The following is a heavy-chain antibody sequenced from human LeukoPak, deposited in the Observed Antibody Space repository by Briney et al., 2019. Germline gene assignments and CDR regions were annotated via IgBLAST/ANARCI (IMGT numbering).Heavy chain of an antibody. CDR3: AREWIGNGWSAFDY. CDR2: IWYDGTNE. CDR1: GFTFSTYG. V-gene: IGHV3-33*01. Sequence: GGSLRLSCAASGFTFSTYGMHWVRQAPAKGLEWVALIWYDGTNEHYADSVKGRFTISRDNSKNTLWLQMNSLGADDTAVYYCAREWIGNGWSAFDYWGQGTLLTVSS. J-gene: IGHJ4*02. D-gene: IGHD6-19*01.